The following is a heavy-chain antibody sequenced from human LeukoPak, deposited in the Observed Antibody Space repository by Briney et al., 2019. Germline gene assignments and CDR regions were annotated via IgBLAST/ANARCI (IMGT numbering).Heavy chain of an antibody. CDR2: IYYSGST. D-gene: IGHD3-22*01. J-gene: IGHJ4*02. CDR1: GGSISSSSYY. Sequence: PSETLSLTCTVSGGSISSSSYYWGWIRQPPGKGLEWIGSIYYSGSTYYNPPLKSRVTISVDTSKNQFSLKLSSVTAADTAVYYCSIYYDTSGRDDYWGQGTLVTVSS. V-gene: IGHV4-39*07. CDR3: SIYYDTSGRDDY.